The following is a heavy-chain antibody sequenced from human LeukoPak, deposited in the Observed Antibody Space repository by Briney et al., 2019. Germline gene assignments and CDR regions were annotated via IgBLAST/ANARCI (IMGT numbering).Heavy chain of an antibody. D-gene: IGHD5-12*01. V-gene: IGHV3-15*01. CDR1: GFTFNNAW. J-gene: IGHJ4*02. Sequence: GSLRLSCATSGFTFNNAWMSWVRQAPGRGLEWIGRVKSKADGGTTDYTAPVKGRFTISRDDSRDTLFLQMDSLKTEDTAVYYCVTDAPTKIDYWGRGTLVTVSS. CDR2: VKSKADGGTT. CDR3: VTDAPTKIDY.